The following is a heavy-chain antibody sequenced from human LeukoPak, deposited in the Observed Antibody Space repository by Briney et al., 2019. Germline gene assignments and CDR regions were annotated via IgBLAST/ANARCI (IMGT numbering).Heavy chain of an antibody. V-gene: IGHV1-2*02. J-gene: IGHJ4*02. CDR3: ASTENCDY. CDR2: INPYSGGT. Sequence: ASVKVSCKASGYTFTAYYMHWVQRAPGQGLEWVGWINPYSGGTNYAQEFQGRVTMTRDTSISTAYMELSSLRSDDAAVYYCASTENCDYWGQGTLVTVSS. CDR1: GYTFTAYY.